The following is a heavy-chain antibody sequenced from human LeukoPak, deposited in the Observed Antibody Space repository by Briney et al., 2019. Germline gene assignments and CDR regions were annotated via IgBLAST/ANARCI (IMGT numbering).Heavy chain of an antibody. CDR3: ARQVYYCSSTSCYITGLFDY. J-gene: IGHJ4*02. V-gene: IGHV4-39*01. CDR2: IYYSGST. Sequence: PSETLSFTCTVSGGSISSSSYYWGWIRQPPGKGLEWIGSIYYSGSTYYNPSLKSRVTISVDTSKNQFSLKLSSVTAADTAVYYCARQVYYCSSTSCYITGLFDYWGQGTLVTVSS. D-gene: IGHD2-2*02. CDR1: GGSISSSSYY.